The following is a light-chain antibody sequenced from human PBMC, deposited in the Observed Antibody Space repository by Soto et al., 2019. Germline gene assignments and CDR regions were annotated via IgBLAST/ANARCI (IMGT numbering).Light chain of an antibody. V-gene: IGKV3-20*01. CDR1: QSVSSSY. J-gene: IGKJ4*01. Sequence: EIVLTQSPGTLSLSPGERTTLSCRASQSVSSSYLAWYQQKPGQAPRLLIYGASSRATGIPDRFSGSGSGTDFTLTISRLAPGDFAVYYCQQCGSSPLTFGGGTKVEIK. CDR3: QQCGSSPLT. CDR2: GAS.